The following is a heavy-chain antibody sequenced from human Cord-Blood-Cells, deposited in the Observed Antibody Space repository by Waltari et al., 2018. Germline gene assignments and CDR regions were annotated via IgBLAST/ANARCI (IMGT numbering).Heavy chain of an antibody. Sequence: QVQLQESGPGLVKPSETLSLTCTVSGGSISSYYWSWIRQPPGKGLEWIGYIYYSGSTNSHPSLKSRVAISVDTSKNQFSLKLSSVTAADTAVYYCARGDVGYSYGYFDYWGQGTLVTVSS. CDR2: IYYSGST. J-gene: IGHJ4*02. V-gene: IGHV4-59*01. D-gene: IGHD5-18*01. CDR3: ARGDVGYSYGYFDY. CDR1: GGSISSYY.